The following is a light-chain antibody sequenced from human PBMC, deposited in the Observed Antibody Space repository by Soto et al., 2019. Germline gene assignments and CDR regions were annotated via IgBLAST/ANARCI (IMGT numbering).Light chain of an antibody. CDR1: QDIGNF. J-gene: IGKJ4*01. CDR2: AAF. V-gene: IGKV1-27*01. Sequence: ILMTQSPSSLSAFVGDRVTITCRASQDIGNFLAWYQQQPGKVPKLLIYAAFTLQSGVPSRFIGSGSGTDFTLTISSLQPEDVATYYCQKCRLPPFTFGGGTKVEIK. CDR3: QKCRLPPFT.